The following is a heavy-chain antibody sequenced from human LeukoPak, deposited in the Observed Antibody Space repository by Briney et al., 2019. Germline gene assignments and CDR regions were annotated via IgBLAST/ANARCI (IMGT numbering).Heavy chain of an antibody. CDR3: AKVWFGEKTFDY. D-gene: IGHD3-10*01. V-gene: IGHV3-23*01. J-gene: IGHJ4*02. CDR1: GFTFTNYA. Sequence: GGSLRLSCAASGFTFTNYAMSWVRQTPGKGLEWVSMISDSGGNTFYADSVKGRFTVSRDNSKNTVYLQMNSPRAEDTAVYFCAKVWFGEKTFDYWGQGTLVTVSS. CDR2: ISDSGGNT.